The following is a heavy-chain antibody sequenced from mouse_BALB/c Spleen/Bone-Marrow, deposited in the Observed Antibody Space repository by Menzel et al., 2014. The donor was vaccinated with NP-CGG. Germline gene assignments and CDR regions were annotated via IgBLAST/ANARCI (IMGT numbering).Heavy chain of an antibody. J-gene: IGHJ4*01. CDR2: IWAGGST. CDR3: ARDDDSYAMDY. D-gene: IGHD2-3*01. CDR1: GFSLTSYS. V-gene: IGHV2-9*02. Sequence: QVQLKQSGPGLVAPSQSLSITCTVSGFSLTSYSVHRVRQPPGKSLEWLGVIWAGGSTNYNSALMSRLSISKDNSKSQVFLKMSSLQTDDTAMFYCARDDDSYAMDYWGQGTSVTVSS.